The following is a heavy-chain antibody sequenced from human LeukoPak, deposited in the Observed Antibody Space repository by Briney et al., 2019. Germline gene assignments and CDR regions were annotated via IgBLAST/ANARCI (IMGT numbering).Heavy chain of an antibody. CDR3: MRHPEYLMGWFDG. CDR2: LFYTGNT. CDR1: GGSISDSRYY. J-gene: IGHJ5*02. V-gene: IGHV4-39*01. Sequence: SETLSLTCTVSGGSISDSRYYWGWLRQPPGKRLEWIGTLFYTGNTFYNPSRQSRVTMSVDTSQNQFSLRLRSATAADTAVYQCMRHPEYLMGWFDGWGQGALVIVSS. D-gene: IGHD2/OR15-2a*01.